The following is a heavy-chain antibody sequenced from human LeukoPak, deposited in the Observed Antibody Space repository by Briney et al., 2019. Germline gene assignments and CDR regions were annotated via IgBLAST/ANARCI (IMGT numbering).Heavy chain of an antibody. CDR1: GGSISNYY. J-gene: IGHJ5*02. D-gene: IGHD5-12*01. CDR3: ASGSSGYDP. V-gene: IGHV4-4*07. Sequence: SETLSLTCTVSGGSISNYYWSWIRQPAGKGLEWIGRICSGGTTIYNPSLKSRVTMSVDTSKNQFSLKLSSVTAADTAVYFCASGSSGYDPWGQGTLVTVSS. CDR2: ICSGGTT.